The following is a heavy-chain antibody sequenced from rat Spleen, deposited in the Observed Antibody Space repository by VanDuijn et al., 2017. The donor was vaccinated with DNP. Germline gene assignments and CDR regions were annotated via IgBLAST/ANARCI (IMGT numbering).Heavy chain of an antibody. CDR3: ARPYYYRYSGWFAY. CDR1: GFTFSDYY. CDR2: ISYDGGST. D-gene: IGHD1-2*01. V-gene: IGHV5-22*01. Sequence: EVQLVESGGDLVQPGRSLKLSCVASGFTFSDYYMAWVRQAPTKGLEWVAYISYDGGSTNYGDSVKGRFTISRDNGKSTLFLQMNSLRSEDMATYYCARPYYYRYSGWFAYWGQGTLVTVSS. J-gene: IGHJ3*01.